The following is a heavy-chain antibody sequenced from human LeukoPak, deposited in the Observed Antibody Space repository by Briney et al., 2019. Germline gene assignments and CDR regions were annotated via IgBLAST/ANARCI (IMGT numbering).Heavy chain of an antibody. CDR2: IRYDGSNK. D-gene: IGHD2-15*01. CDR1: GFTFSSYG. Sequence: GSLRLSCAASGFTFSSYGMHWVRQAPGKGLEWVAFIRYDGSNKYYADSVKGRFTISRDNSKNTLYLQMNSLRAEDTAVYYCAKAPYCSGGSCYDDYWGQGTLVTVSS. V-gene: IGHV3-30*02. J-gene: IGHJ4*02. CDR3: AKAPYCSGGSCYDDY.